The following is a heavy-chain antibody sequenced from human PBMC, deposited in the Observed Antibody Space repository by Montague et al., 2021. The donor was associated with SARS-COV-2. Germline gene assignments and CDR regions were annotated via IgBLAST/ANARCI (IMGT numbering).Heavy chain of an antibody. CDR2: IDYSGST. D-gene: IGHD3-9*01. J-gene: IGHJ6*02. CDR3: ARLPYDNSYGMDV. V-gene: IGHV4-59*01. CDR1: GGSISTYY. Sequence: SETLSLTCTVSGGSISTYYWNWIRQFPGKGLEWICYIDYSGSTNYNPSLQSRVIISVDRSKIQFSLKLNSVTAADTAIYYCARLPYDNSYGMDVWGQGTTVTVS.